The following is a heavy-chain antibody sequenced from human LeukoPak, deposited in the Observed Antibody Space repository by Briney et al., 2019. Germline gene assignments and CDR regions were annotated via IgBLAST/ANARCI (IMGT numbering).Heavy chain of an antibody. D-gene: IGHD1-26*01. V-gene: IGHV1-8*03. Sequence: ASVKVSCKASGYTFTSYDINWVRQATGQGLEWMGWMNPNSGNTGYAQKFQGRVTITRNTSISTAYMELSSLRSEDTAVYYCATRGHADAFDIWGQGTMVTVSS. J-gene: IGHJ3*02. CDR1: GYTFTSYD. CDR3: ATRGHADAFDI. CDR2: MNPNSGNT.